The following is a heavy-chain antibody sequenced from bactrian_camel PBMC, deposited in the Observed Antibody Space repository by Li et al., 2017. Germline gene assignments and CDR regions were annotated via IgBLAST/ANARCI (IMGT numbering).Heavy chain of an antibody. D-gene: IGHD1*01. V-gene: IGHV3S26*01. CDR3: AADHRWRRCAPPPSAPFGF. CDR2: VDGDGDI. J-gene: IGHJ6*01. Sequence: HVQLVESGGGSVEAGESLTLSCSAPGYTYRTYCMGWVRQIPGREREAVAAVDGDGDILYAEFVQGRFTISLSKDDAGNTLILKMNDLRVDDSATYFCAADHRWRRCAPPPSAPFGFWGQGTQVTVS. CDR1: GYTYRTYC.